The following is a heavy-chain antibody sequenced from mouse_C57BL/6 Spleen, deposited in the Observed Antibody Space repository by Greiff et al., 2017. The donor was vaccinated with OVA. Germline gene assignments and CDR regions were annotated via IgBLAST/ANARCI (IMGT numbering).Heavy chain of an antibody. Sequence: EVQLQQSGPELVKPGASVKISCKASGYTFTDYYMNWVKQSHGKSLEWIGDINPNNGGTSYNQKFKGKATLTVDKSSSTAYMELRSLTSEDSAVYYCARLGVATDFDYWGQGTTLTVSS. D-gene: IGHD1-1*01. CDR1: GYTFTDYY. CDR3: ARLGVATDFDY. V-gene: IGHV1-26*01. J-gene: IGHJ2*01. CDR2: INPNNGGT.